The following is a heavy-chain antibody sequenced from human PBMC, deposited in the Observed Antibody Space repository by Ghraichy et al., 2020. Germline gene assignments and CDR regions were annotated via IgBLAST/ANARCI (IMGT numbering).Heavy chain of an antibody. CDR1: GGSISNSNYY. CDR3: ATSTYCSGGICYLGYYFDS. J-gene: IGHJ4*02. CDR2: IYHSGKT. Sequence: SETLSLTCTVSGGSISNSNYYWGWVRQPPGKGLEWIGSIYHSGKTYHNPSLKSRVTISVDTSNDHFSLKLTSVTAADTAVYYCATSTYCSGGICYLGYYFDSWGQGALVTVSS. D-gene: IGHD2-15*01. V-gene: IGHV4-39*01.